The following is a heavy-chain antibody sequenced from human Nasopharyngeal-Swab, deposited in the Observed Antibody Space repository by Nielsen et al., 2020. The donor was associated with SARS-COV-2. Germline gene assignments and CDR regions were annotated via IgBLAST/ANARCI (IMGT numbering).Heavy chain of an antibody. J-gene: IGHJ4*02. V-gene: IGHV3-33*01. D-gene: IGHD6-19*01. CDR1: GFTFSSYG. Sequence: GESLKISCAASGFTFSSYGMHWVRQAPGKGLEGVAVIWYDGSNKYYADSVKGRFTISRDNSKNTLYLQMNSLRAEDTAVYYCASQAGYSSGWPYYFDYWGQGTLVTVSS. CDR3: ASQAGYSSGWPYYFDY. CDR2: IWYDGSNK.